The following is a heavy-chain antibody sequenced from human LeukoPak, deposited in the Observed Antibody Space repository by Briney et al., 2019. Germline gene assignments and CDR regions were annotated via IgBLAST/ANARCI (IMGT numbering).Heavy chain of an antibody. Sequence: PGGSLRLSCAASGFTFSSYGMHWVRQAPGKGLEWVAVIWYDGSNKYYADSVKGRSTISRDNSKNTLYLQMNSLRAEDTAVYYCAKAWTAYSSGPLDYWGQGTLVTVSS. CDR2: IWYDGSNK. D-gene: IGHD6-19*01. J-gene: IGHJ4*02. CDR1: GFTFSSYG. V-gene: IGHV3-33*03. CDR3: AKAWTAYSSGPLDY.